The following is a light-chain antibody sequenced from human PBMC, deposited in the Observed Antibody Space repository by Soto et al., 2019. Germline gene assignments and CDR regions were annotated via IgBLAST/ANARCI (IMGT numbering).Light chain of an antibody. J-gene: IGLJ3*02. Sequence: QSALTQPASVSGSPGQSITISCTGSSSDVGSFNLVSWYQQHPGKAPQLMIYEGSKRPSGVSTRFSGSKSGNTASLTISGLEAEDEADYYCCSNGGSSTLLFGGGTQLTV. CDR1: SSDVGSFNL. CDR2: EGS. CDR3: CSNGGSSTLL. V-gene: IGLV2-23*01.